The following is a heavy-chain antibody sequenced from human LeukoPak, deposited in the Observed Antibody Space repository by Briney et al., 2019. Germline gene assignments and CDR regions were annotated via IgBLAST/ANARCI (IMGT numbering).Heavy chain of an antibody. V-gene: IGHV5-51*01. CDR1: GYSFASYW. CDR2: VYPGDSDT. J-gene: IGHJ4*02. Sequence: GESLKISCKGSGYSFASYWIGWVRQMPGKGLEWMGIVYPGDSDTKYSPSFQGQVTISADKSISTAYLQWSSLKASDTAMYYCARHVTLARIAAADCWGQGTLVTVSS. CDR3: ARHVTLARIAAADC. D-gene: IGHD6-13*01.